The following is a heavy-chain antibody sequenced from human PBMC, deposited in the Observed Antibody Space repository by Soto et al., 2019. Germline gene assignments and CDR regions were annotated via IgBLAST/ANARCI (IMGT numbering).Heavy chain of an antibody. V-gene: IGHV3-23*01. D-gene: IGHD2-15*01. CDR1: GFTFSSYA. CDR3: AKDRTVFCSGCPLDY. Sequence: GGSLRLSCAASGFTFSSYAMSWVRQAPGKGLEWVSAISGSGGSTYYADSVKGRFTISRDNSKNTLYLQMNSLRAEDTAVYYCAKDRTVFCSGCPLDYRGQGTLVTVSS. J-gene: IGHJ4*02. CDR2: ISGSGGST.